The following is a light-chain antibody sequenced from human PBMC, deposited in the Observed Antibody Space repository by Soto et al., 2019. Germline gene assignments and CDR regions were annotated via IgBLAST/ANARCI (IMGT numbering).Light chain of an antibody. CDR2: AAS. V-gene: IGKV3-20*01. Sequence: EIVLTQSPGTLSLSPGGRATLSCRASQSVSRNYVAWYQKKPRQAPRLLIDAASSSAGGIPDRCSGSGSAEYFLISSTLLAHEDFVLYYCQQYGRTTLTFGGGTKVEIK. CDR1: QSVSRNY. CDR3: QQYGRTTLT. J-gene: IGKJ4*01.